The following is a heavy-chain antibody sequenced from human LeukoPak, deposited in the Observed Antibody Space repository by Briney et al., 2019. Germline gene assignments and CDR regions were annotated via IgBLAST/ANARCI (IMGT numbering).Heavy chain of an antibody. CDR3: ARERTTIVSGTTIGAY. J-gene: IGHJ4*02. CDR2: ISSSGSTI. V-gene: IGHV3-11*04. CDR1: GFTFSDYY. Sequence: GGSLRLSCAASGFTFSDYYMSWIRQAPGKGLEWVSYISSSGSTIYYADSVKGRFTISRDNAKNSLYLQMNSLRADDTAVYYCARERTTIVSGTTIGAYWGQGTQVTVYS. D-gene: IGHD4-11*01.